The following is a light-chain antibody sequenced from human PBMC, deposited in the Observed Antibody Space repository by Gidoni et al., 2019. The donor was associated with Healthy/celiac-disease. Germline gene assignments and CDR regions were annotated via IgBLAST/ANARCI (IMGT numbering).Light chain of an antibody. CDR2: DVS. Sequence: QSALTQPASVSGSPGQSITISCTGTSSDVGGYNYVSWYQQHPGKAPKLMIYDVSKRPSGVSNRFSGSKSGNTASLTISGLQAEDEADYYGSSYTSSSYNYVFGTGTKVTVL. CDR3: SSYTSSSYNYV. CDR1: SSDVGGYNY. V-gene: IGLV2-14*03. J-gene: IGLJ1*01.